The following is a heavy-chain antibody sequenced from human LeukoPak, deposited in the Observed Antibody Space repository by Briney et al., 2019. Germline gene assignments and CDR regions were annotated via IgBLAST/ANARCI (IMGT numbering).Heavy chain of an antibody. Sequence: SQTLSLTCAVSGYSISSGYYWGWIRQPPGKGLERIGSIYHSGSTYYNPSLKSRVTISVDTSKNQFSLKLSSVTAADTAVYYCARRYASRRGSEAFDIWGQGTMVTVSS. J-gene: IGHJ3*02. CDR3: ARRYASRRGSEAFDI. V-gene: IGHV4-38-2*01. D-gene: IGHD3-16*01. CDR1: GYSISSGYY. CDR2: IYHSGST.